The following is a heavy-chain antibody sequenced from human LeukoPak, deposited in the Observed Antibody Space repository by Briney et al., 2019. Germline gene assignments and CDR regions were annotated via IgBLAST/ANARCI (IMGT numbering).Heavy chain of an antibody. CDR2: IYYSGST. D-gene: IGHD3-3*01. CDR3: ASRLHYDFWSGYYTGR. CDR1: GGSISSSSYY. J-gene: IGHJ4*02. V-gene: IGHV4-39*01. Sequence: SAALSLTCTVSGGSISSSSYYWGWIRQPPGKGLEWIGSIYYSGSTYYNPSLKSRVTISVDTSKNQFSLKLSSVTAADTAVYYCASRLHYDFWSGYYTGRWGQGTLVTVSS.